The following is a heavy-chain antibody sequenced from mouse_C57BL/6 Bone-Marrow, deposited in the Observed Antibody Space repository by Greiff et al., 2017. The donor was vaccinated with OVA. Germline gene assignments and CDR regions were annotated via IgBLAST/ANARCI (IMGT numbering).Heavy chain of an antibody. D-gene: IGHD4-1*02. CDR2: IYPGGGYT. V-gene: IGHV1-63*01. CDR3: ARKATGTSWYFGV. Sequence: VQLQQSGAELVRPGTSVKLSCKASGYTFTNYWIGWAKQRPGHGLEWIGDIYPGGGYTYYNEKFKGKATLTAAKSSRPAYMQFRSLTAEDAAIYYCARKATGTSWYFGVWGTGTTVTVAS. CDR1: GYTFTNYW. J-gene: IGHJ1*03.